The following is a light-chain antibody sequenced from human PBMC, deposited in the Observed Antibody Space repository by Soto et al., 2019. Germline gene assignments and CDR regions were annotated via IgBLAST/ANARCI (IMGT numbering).Light chain of an antibody. CDR1: QSVSSY. Sequence: EIVLTQSPATLSLSPGERATLSCRASQSVSSYLAWYQQKPGQAPRLLIYDASNRATGTPARFSGSGSGTDFTLTISSLEPEDFAVYYCQQRSNWPPLTFGGGTKVEIK. CDR2: DAS. CDR3: QQRSNWPPLT. J-gene: IGKJ4*01. V-gene: IGKV3-11*01.